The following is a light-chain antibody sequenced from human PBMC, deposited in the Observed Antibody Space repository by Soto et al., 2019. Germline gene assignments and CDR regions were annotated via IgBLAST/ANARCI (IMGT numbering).Light chain of an antibody. CDR3: QQYNGRWT. CDR1: QSISSW. V-gene: IGKV1-5*01. J-gene: IGKJ1*01. Sequence: DIQMTQSPSTLSASVGDRVTITCRASQSISSWLAWYQQKPGKAPKLLIYDASSLESGVPSRFSGSGSGTEFTLTISSLQPDDFATYYCQQYNGRWTFGQGTKVEIK. CDR2: DAS.